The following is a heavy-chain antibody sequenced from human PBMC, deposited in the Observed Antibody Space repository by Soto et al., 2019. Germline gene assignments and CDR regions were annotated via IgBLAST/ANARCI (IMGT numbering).Heavy chain of an antibody. CDR2: IYYSGST. D-gene: IGHD6-19*01. V-gene: IGHV4-61*01. CDR1: GGSVSSGSYY. Sequence: SQTLSLTCTVSGGSVSSGSYYWSWIRQPPGKGLEWIGYIYYSGSTNYNPSLKSSVTISVDTSKNQFSLKLSSVTAADTAVYYCARSGYSSGSPRRNLYYFDYWGQGTLVTVSS. CDR3: ARSGYSSGSPRRNLYYFDY. J-gene: IGHJ4*02.